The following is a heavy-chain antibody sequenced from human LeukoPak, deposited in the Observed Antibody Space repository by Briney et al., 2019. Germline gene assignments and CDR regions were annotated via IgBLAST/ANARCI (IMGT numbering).Heavy chain of an antibody. CDR3: RAAADLNDY. CDR1: GFTFSGSA. Sequence: PGGSLKLSCAASGFTFSGSAMHWVRQASGKGLEWLGRIRSKADSYTTAYAASVKGRFIVSRDDSMNTAYLQMNSLKTEDTAVYYCRAAADLNDYWGQGTLVTVSS. CDR2: IRSKADSYTT. V-gene: IGHV3-73*01. J-gene: IGHJ4*02. D-gene: IGHD6-13*01.